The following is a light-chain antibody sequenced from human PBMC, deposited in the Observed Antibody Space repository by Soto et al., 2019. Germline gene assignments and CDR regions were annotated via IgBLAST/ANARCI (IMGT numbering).Light chain of an antibody. Sequence: QSALTQPPSASGTPGQRVTISCSGSSSNIGSYSIYWFQQLPGTAPKLLIYRNSQRPSGVPDRFSGSKSGTSGSLAISGLRSEDETDYYCAAWDDSLSAWVFGGGTQLTVL. CDR3: AAWDDSLSAWV. V-gene: IGLV1-47*01. CDR2: RNS. CDR1: SSNIGSYS. J-gene: IGLJ3*02.